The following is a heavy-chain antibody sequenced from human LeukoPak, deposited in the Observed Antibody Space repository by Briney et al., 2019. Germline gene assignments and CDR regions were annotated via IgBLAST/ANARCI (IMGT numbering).Heavy chain of an antibody. D-gene: IGHD6-13*01. CDR2: IYYSGST. CDR1: GGSISSYY. Sequence: SETLSLTCSVSGGSISSYYWSWIRQPPGKGLEWIGYIYYSGSTSYNPSLKSRVTISIDTSKNQFSLKLSSVTAADTAVYFCAREVVAAAEVDYWGQGTLVTVSS. V-gene: IGHV4-59*12. CDR3: AREVVAAAEVDY. J-gene: IGHJ4*02.